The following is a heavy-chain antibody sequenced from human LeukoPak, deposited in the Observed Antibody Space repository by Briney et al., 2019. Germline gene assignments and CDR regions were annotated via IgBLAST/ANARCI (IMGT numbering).Heavy chain of an antibody. CDR3: AKLQFSGSYFAAFDI. Sequence: GGSLRLSCAAFGFTFSSYSMNWVRQAPGKGLEWVSSISSSSSYIYYADSVKGRFTISRDNSKNTLYLQMNSLRAEDTAVYYCAKLQFSGSYFAAFDIWGQGTMVTVSS. CDR1: GFTFSSYS. J-gene: IGHJ3*02. CDR2: ISSSSSYI. V-gene: IGHV3-21*01. D-gene: IGHD1-26*01.